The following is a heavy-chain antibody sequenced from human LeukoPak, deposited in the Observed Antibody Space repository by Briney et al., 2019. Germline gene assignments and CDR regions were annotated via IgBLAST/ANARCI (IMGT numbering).Heavy chain of an antibody. D-gene: IGHD2-8*01. CDR2: IYHSGST. CDR1: GGSISSGGYY. CDR3: ARGYCTNGVCYRGGYYFDY. Sequence: PSETLSLTCTVSGGSISSGGYYWSWIRQPPGKGLEWIGYIYHSGSTYYNPSLKSRVTISVDTSKNQFSLKLSSVTAADTAVYYCARGYCTNGVCYRGGYYFDYWGQGTLVTVSS. J-gene: IGHJ4*02. V-gene: IGHV4-30-2*01.